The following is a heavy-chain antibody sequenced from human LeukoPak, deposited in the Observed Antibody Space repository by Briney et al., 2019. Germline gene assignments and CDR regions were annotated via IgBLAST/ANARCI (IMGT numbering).Heavy chain of an antibody. Sequence: ASVKVSCKTSGHTFTGYYIHWVRQAPGQGLEWMGRINPNSGGTNYAQKLQGRVTMSRDTSINTAYMELSRLRSDDTAVYYCSRDDILTGYYPPFDFWGQGTLVTVSS. CDR1: GHTFTGYY. CDR2: INPNSGGT. J-gene: IGHJ4*02. D-gene: IGHD3-9*01. V-gene: IGHV1-2*06. CDR3: SRDDILTGYYPPFDF.